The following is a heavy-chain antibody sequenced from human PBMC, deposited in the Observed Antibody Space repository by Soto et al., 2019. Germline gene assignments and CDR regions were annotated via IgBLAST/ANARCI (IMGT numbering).Heavy chain of an antibody. CDR2: IIPMFDIA. V-gene: IGHV1-69*02. Sequence: QVQLVQSGVEVKKPGSSVKVSCKAAGGSFSIYTVFWVRQAPGQGLEWMGRIIPMFDIANYAQNFQGRVTFNAHKGTDTVYMEMLKLRADDPPVYSLTLGRWLVTVFDIWGQGPLVSVSS. J-gene: IGHJ3*02. CDR1: GGSFSIYT. D-gene: IGHD3-22*01. CDR3: TLGRWLVTVFDI.